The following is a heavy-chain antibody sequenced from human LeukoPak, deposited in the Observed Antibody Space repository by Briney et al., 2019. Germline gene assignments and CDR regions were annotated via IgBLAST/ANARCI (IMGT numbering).Heavy chain of an antibody. CDR2: IIPIFGTA. V-gene: IGHV1-69*05. Sequence: GGSLRLSCAASGGTFSSYAISWVRQAPGQGLEWMGGIIPIFGTANYAQKFQGRVTITTDESTSTAYMELSSLRSEDTAVYYCARDVEDCSGGSCYSRRNYNWFDPWGQGTLVTVSS. CDR3: ARDVEDCSGGSCYSRRNYNWFDP. D-gene: IGHD2-15*01. CDR1: GGTFSSYA. J-gene: IGHJ5*02.